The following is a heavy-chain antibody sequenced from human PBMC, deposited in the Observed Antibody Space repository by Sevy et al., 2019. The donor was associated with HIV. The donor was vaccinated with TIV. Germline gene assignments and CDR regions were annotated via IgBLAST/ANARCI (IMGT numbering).Heavy chain of an antibody. Sequence: GGSLRLSCAASGFTFTLYAIHWVRQAPGKGLEWVALISYSGTNKYYADSVKGRFTISRDDSKNTAYLQMNNLRTDDTAVYYCARVAVEYCTDESYHRFDYWGQGTQVTVSS. CDR3: ARVAVEYCTDESYHRFDY. J-gene: IGHJ4*02. V-gene: IGHV3-30-3*01. D-gene: IGHD2-8*01. CDR1: GFTFTLYA. CDR2: ISYSGTNK.